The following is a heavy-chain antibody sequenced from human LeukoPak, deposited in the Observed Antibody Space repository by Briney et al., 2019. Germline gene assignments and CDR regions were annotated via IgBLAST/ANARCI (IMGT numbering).Heavy chain of an antibody. CDR1: GFTFRSYA. J-gene: IGHJ4*02. CDR2: ISGSGDST. V-gene: IGHV3-23*01. D-gene: IGHD2-15*01. CDR3: TTDTWYSAGH. Sequence: GGSLRLSCAASGFTFRSYAMSWVRQAPGKGLEWVSAISGSGDSTNYADSVKGRFTISRDNSKNTLYLQMDSLRGEDTAVYYCTTDTWYSAGHWGQGTLVTVSS.